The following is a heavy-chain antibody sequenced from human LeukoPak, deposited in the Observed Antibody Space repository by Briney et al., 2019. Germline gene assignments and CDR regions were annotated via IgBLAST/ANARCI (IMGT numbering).Heavy chain of an antibody. CDR1: GFTFSSYW. Sequence: GGSLRLSCAASGFTFSSYWMGWVRQAPGQGLEWVANIKHEGSEKYYVDSVKGRFTISRDNAKNSLYLQMSSLRAEDTAVYYCARDYGSSGYDSMDVWGQGTTVTVSS. D-gene: IGHD5-12*01. CDR2: IKHEGSEK. CDR3: ARDYGSSGYDSMDV. V-gene: IGHV3-7*01. J-gene: IGHJ6*02.